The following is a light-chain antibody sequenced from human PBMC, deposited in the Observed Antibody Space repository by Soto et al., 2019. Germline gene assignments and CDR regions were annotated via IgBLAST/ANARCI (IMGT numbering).Light chain of an antibody. CDR2: NVS. CDR1: SSDIGGYNH. Sequence: QSALTQPASVSGSPGQSITISCTGASSDIGGYNHVSWYQQHPGKAPKLIIYNVSHRPSGVSTRFSGSKYGNTASLIIAGLQAEDEADYFFSSYPNTSPHVIFGGGTQLTVL. CDR3: SSYPNTSPHVI. V-gene: IGLV2-14*03. J-gene: IGLJ2*01.